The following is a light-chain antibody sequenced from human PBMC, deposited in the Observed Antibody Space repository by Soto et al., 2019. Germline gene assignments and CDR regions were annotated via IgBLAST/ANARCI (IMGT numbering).Light chain of an antibody. J-gene: IGLJ1*01. CDR3: SSYTSSSSYV. CDR1: SSDVGGYNS. Sequence: QSVLTQPASVSGSPGQSITLLCTGTSSDVGGYNSVSWYQQHPGKAPKLMIHDVSNRPSGVSNRFSGSKSGNTASLTISGLQAEDEADYYCSSYTSSSSYVFGTGTKV. V-gene: IGLV2-14*01. CDR2: DVS.